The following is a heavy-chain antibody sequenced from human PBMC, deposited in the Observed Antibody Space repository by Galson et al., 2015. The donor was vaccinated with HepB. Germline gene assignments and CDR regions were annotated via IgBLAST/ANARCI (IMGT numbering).Heavy chain of an antibody. CDR2: IYYSGST. CDR3: ARGSDVDIVIDY. J-gene: IGHJ4*02. D-gene: IGHD5-12*01. Sequence: ETLSLTCTVSGGSISSSSYYWGWIRQPSGKGLEWIGSIYYSGSTYYNPSLKSRVTISVDTSENQFSLKLSSVTAADTAVYYCARGSDVDIVIDYWGQGTLVTVSS. CDR1: GGSISSSSYY. V-gene: IGHV4-39*01.